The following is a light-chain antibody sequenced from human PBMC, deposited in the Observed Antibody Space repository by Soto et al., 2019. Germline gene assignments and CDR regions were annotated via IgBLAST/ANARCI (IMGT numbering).Light chain of an antibody. CDR1: QSVRNY. J-gene: IGKJ4*01. CDR2: DAS. Sequence: EIVLTQSPATLSLSPGERATLSCRASQSVRNYLAWYQQKPAQAPRLLIYDASNRATGIPGRFSGSGSGTDFTLTISGLEPEDFAVYYWQQRSNWLTFGGGTKVEIK. V-gene: IGKV3-11*01. CDR3: QQRSNWLT.